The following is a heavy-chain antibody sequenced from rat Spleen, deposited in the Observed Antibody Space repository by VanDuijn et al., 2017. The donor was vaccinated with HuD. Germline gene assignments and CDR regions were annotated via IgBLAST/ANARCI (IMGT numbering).Heavy chain of an antibody. Sequence: QVQLKESGPGLVQPSQTLSLTCTVSGFSLTSYSVHWVRQPPGKGLEWMGRMRYNGDTSYNSALKSRLSISRDTSKNQVFLKMNSLQTDDTGTYYCTRDLLYYYDGSPFDYWGQGVMVTVSS. CDR3: TRDLLYYYDGSPFDY. CDR1: GFSLTSYS. CDR2: MRYNGDT. V-gene: IGHV2-63*01. J-gene: IGHJ2*01. D-gene: IGHD1-12*03.